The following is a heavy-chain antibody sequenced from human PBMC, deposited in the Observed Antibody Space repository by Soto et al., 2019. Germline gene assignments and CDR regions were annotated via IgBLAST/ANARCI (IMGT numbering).Heavy chain of an antibody. V-gene: IGHV4-59*01. CDR1: GGSISNYY. CDR2: IYYSGST. CDR3: ARGGSSWYPSLDY. D-gene: IGHD6-13*01. Sequence: LSLTCAVSGGSISNYYWSWIRQPPGKGLEWIGYIYYSGSTSYNPSLKSRVTISVDTSKNQFSLKLNSVTAADTAVYYCARGGSSWYPSLDYWGQGTLVTVSS. J-gene: IGHJ4*02.